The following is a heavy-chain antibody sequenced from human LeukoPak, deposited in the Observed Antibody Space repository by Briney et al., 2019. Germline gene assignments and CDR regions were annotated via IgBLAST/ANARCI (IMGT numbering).Heavy chain of an antibody. CDR1: GYTFTAYY. J-gene: IGHJ4*02. CDR2: INPNSGVT. V-gene: IGHV1-2*02. Sequence: ASVKVSCKASGYTFTAYYLHWVRQAPGQGPEWMGGINPNSGVTNYAQNFQGRVTVTRDTSISTAYMELSSLRSDDTAVYYCARALVDFARTTVYSFDYWGQGTLVTVSS. D-gene: IGHD1-7*01. CDR3: ARALVDFARTTVYSFDY.